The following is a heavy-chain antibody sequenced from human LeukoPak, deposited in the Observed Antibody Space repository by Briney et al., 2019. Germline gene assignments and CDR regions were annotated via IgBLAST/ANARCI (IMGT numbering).Heavy chain of an antibody. Sequence: PSETLSLTCAVYGGSFSGYYWSWIRQPPGEGLEWIGEINHSGSTNYNPSLKSRVTISVDTSKNQFSLKLSSVTAADTAVYYCARPNHKDHCSSTSCYRYFDYWSQGTLVTVSS. CDR1: GGSFSGYY. J-gene: IGHJ4*02. D-gene: IGHD2-2*02. CDR3: ARPNHKDHCSSTSCYRYFDY. CDR2: INHSGST. V-gene: IGHV4-34*01.